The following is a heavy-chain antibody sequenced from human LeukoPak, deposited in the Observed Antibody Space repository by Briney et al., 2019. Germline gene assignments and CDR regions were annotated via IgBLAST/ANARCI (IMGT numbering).Heavy chain of an antibody. CDR2: IYASGST. D-gene: IGHD2-15*01. CDR1: DGSINSYF. CDR3: ARLLVVESRFDP. J-gene: IGHJ5*02. V-gene: IGHV4-4*07. Sequence: PSETLSLTCTVSDGSINSYFWSWIRQPAGKGLEYIGRIYASGSTNYNPSLKSRVTMSVDTSKNQFSLKLTSVTAADTAVYYCARLLVVESRFDPWGQGTLVIVSS.